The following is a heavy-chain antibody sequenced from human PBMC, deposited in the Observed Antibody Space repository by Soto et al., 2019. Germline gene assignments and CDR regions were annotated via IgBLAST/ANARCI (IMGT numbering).Heavy chain of an antibody. CDR1: GGTFSSYA. V-gene: IGHV1-69*13. CDR2: IIPIFGTA. Sequence: ASVKVSCKASGGTFSSYAISWVRQAPGQGLEWMGGIIPIFGTANYAQKFQGRVTITADESTSTAHMELSSLRSEDTAVYYCVFAPSTYYDILTGEDYYYGMDVWGQGTTVTVSS. D-gene: IGHD3-9*01. CDR3: VFAPSTYYDILTGEDYYYGMDV. J-gene: IGHJ6*02.